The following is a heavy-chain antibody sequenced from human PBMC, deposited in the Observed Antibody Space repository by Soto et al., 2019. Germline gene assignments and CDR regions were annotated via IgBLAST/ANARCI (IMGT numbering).Heavy chain of an antibody. CDR3: AKPQYSGYDYGAFDI. CDR1: GFTFSSYA. D-gene: IGHD5-12*01. Sequence: EVQLLESGGGLVQPGGSLRLSCAASGFTFSSYAMSWVRQAPGKGLEWVSAISGSGGSTYYADSVKGRFTISRDNPKNTLYLQMHSLRAEDTAVYYCAKPQYSGYDYGAFDIWGQGTMVTVSS. CDR2: ISGSGGST. V-gene: IGHV3-23*01. J-gene: IGHJ3*02.